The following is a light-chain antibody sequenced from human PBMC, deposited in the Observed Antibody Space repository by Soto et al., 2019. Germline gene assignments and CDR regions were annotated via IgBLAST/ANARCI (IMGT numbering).Light chain of an antibody. CDR1: QSISSW. CDR3: QQYNSYSRT. CDR2: KAS. Sequence: DIQMTQSPSTLSASVGDRVTITCRASQSISSWLAWYQQKPGKAPKLLIYKASSLESGVPSRFRGSGSGTEFTLTISSLQPDDFATYYCQQYNSYSRTFGRGTKVDIK. V-gene: IGKV1-5*03. J-gene: IGKJ1*01.